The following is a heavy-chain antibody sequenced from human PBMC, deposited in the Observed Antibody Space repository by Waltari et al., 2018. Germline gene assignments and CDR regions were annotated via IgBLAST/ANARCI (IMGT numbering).Heavy chain of an antibody. CDR3: ARRADYGLDFDS. J-gene: IGHJ4*02. V-gene: IGHV4-39*01. D-gene: IGHD4-17*01. CDR2: IYHSGRT. CDR1: GGPIASGSSY. Sequence: QLQLQASGPRLVKPSETLSLTCTVPGGPIASGSSYWGWIRQAPGQGLEWIGNIYHSGRTYYNPSLESRVNMSVETSNNQFSLLLKSVTAADTALYYCARRADYGLDFDSWGQGTLVAVSS.